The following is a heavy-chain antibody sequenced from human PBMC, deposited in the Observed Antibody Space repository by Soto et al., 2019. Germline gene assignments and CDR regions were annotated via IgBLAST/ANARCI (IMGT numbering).Heavy chain of an antibody. Sequence: QVQLVQSGAEVKKPGASVKVSCKASGYTFTSYGISWVRQAPGQGLEWMGWISAYNGNTNYAQKRQGRVTMTTDTSTSTAYMELRSLRSDDTAVYYCARDPVHGSDDSSGYSRDAFDIWGQGTMVTVSS. CDR2: ISAYNGNT. CDR1: GYTFTSYG. V-gene: IGHV1-18*01. J-gene: IGHJ3*02. D-gene: IGHD3-22*01. CDR3: ARDPVHGSDDSSGYSRDAFDI.